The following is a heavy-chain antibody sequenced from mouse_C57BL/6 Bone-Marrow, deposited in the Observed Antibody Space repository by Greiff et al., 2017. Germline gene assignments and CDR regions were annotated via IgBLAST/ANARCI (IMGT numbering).Heavy chain of an antibody. J-gene: IGHJ2*01. CDR2: IYPGDGDT. CDR1: GYAFSSSW. CDR3: ARADYYYGSDY. Sequence: QVQLQQSGPELVKPGASVKISCKASGYAFSSSWMNWVKQRPGKGLEWIGRIYPGDGDTNYNGKFKGKATLTADKSSSTAYMQLSSLTSEDSAVDFCARADYYYGSDYWGQGTTLTVSS. D-gene: IGHD1-1*01. V-gene: IGHV1-82*01.